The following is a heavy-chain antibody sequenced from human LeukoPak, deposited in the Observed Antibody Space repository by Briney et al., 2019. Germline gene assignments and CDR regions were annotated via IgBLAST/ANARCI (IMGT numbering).Heavy chain of an antibody. Sequence: GGSLRLSCAASGFTFSNYEMNWVRQAPGKGLEWVSYISSSGSTIYYADSVKGRFTISRDNSKNTLYLQMNSLRAEDTAVYYCASIHYYDSSGQNYWGQGTLVTVSS. D-gene: IGHD3-22*01. J-gene: IGHJ4*02. CDR1: GFTFSNYE. V-gene: IGHV3-48*03. CDR3: ASIHYYDSSGQNY. CDR2: ISSSGSTI.